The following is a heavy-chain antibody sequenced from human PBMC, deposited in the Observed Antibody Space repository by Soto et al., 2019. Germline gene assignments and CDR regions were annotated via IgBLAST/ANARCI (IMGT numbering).Heavy chain of an antibody. Sequence: ASVKVSCKASGYTFTSYDINWVRQATGQGLEWMGWISAYNGNTNYAQKLQGRVTMTTDTSTSTAYMELRSLRSDDTAVYYCAREDDYIWGSYRYTCFDYWGQGTLVTVSS. J-gene: IGHJ4*02. CDR1: GYTFTSYD. CDR2: ISAYNGNT. D-gene: IGHD3-16*02. V-gene: IGHV1-18*01. CDR3: AREDDYIWGSYRYTCFDY.